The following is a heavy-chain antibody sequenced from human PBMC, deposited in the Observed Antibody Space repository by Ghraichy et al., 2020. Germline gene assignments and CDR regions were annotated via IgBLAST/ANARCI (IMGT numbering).Heavy chain of an antibody. D-gene: IGHD3-22*01. V-gene: IGHV4-59*08. CDR2: IFYTGTT. Sequence: SETLSLTCSLSGDFVGGYHWGWIRQSPGHGLEWLGHIFYTGTTTYNSSLERRVTMSVDGRSQVSLKLRSVTAADTAVYYCARRQYDSSGFHEPPFDSWGQGILVIVSS. CDR3: ARRQYDSSGFHEPPFDS. CDR1: GDFVGGYH. J-gene: IGHJ4*02.